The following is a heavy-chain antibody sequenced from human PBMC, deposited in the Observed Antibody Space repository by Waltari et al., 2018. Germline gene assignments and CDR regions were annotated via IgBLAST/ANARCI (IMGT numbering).Heavy chain of an antibody. CDR3: ARHSAYAGTGYYYGMDV. V-gene: IGHV4-39*01. CDR1: GGSISSNNSY. D-gene: IGHD6-13*01. CDR2: IYYSGST. J-gene: IGHJ6*02. Sequence: QLQLPESGPGLVKPSETLSITCAVSGGSISSNNSYWDWIRQPPGKGLEWIGSIYYSGSTYYNPSLKSRVTISVDTSKNHFSLKLGSVTAADTSLYYCARHSAYAGTGYYYGMDVWGQGTTVTVSS.